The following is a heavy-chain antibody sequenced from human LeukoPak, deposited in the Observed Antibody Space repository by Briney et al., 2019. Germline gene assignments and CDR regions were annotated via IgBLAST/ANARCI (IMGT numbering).Heavy chain of an antibody. CDR3: AKGQGIRWGAFDI. J-gene: IGHJ3*02. Sequence: GRSLRLSCAASGFTFSSYGMHWVRQAPGKGLEWVAVISYDGSNKYYADSVKGQFTISRDNSKNTLYLQMNSLRAEDTAVYYCAKGQGIRWGAFDIWGQGTMVTVSS. CDR2: ISYDGSNK. D-gene: IGHD3-16*01. V-gene: IGHV3-30*18. CDR1: GFTFSSYG.